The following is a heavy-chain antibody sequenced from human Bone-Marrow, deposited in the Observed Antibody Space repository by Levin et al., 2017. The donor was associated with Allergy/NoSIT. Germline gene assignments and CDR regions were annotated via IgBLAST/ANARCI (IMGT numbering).Heavy chain of an antibody. CDR2: INPNNGGT. CDR1: GYTFTGYY. J-gene: IGHJ4*02. CDR3: ARSRPGGWIADDY. V-gene: IGHV1-2*06. D-gene: IGHD6-19*01. Sequence: ASVKVSCKASGYTFTGYYLHWVRQAPGQGLEWMGRINPNNGGTNFAQKFQGRVTMTRDTSISTAYMELSRLRSDDTAVYYCARSRPGGWIADDYWGQGTLVTVSS.